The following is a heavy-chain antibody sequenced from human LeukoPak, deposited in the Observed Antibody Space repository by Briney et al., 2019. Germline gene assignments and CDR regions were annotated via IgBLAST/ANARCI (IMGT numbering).Heavy chain of an antibody. D-gene: IGHD2-15*01. CDR2: INSDGSST. J-gene: IGHJ4*02. V-gene: IGHV3-74*01. Sequence: PGGSLRLSCAASGFTFSSYWMHWVRQAPGKGLVWVSRINSDGSSTNYADTVKGRFTIPRDNAKNTLYLQMNSLRAEDTAVYYCVRGGVAAGFDYWGQGTLVTVPS. CDR1: GFTFSSYW. CDR3: VRGGVAAGFDY.